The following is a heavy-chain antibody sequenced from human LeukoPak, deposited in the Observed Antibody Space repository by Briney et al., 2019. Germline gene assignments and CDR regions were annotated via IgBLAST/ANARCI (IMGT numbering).Heavy chain of an antibody. CDR3: AKAPHYYDSSGYYDY. CDR2: ISGDGGST. D-gene: IGHD3-22*01. V-gene: IGHV3-43*02. Sequence: GGSLRLSCAASGFTFDDYAMHWVRQAPGKGLEWVSLISGDGGSTYYADPVKGRFTISRDNSKNSLYLQMNSLRTEDTALYYCAKAPHYYDSSGYYDYWGQGTLVTVSS. J-gene: IGHJ4*02. CDR1: GFTFDDYA.